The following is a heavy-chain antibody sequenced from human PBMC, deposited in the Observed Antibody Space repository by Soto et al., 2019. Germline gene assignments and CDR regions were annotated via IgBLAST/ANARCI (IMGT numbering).Heavy chain of an antibody. CDR1: GGSISSSSYC. CDR3: ARRLYYDSSGFEGGGMDV. D-gene: IGHD3-22*01. CDR2: IDYSGST. V-gene: IGHV4-39*01. Sequence: PETLSLTCTVSGGSISSSSYCWGWLRQPPGRGLEGIGRIDYSGSTYYNPSLKSQVTISVDTSKHQFSLKLSSVTAADTAVYYCARRLYYDSSGFEGGGMDVWGQGTTVTVSS. J-gene: IGHJ6*02.